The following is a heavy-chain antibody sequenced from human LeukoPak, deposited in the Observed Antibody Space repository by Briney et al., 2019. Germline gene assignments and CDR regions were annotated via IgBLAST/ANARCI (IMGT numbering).Heavy chain of an antibody. V-gene: IGHV3-23*01. CDR2: FSGNGANT. D-gene: IGHD2-15*01. CDR3: AKDIARSDGRSGSCYPLDS. Sequence: GGSLRLSCAASTFTFTHYAMSWSRDAPGRGLEWFLTFSGNGANTSYADSVKGRSTISRDNSKNTLNLQMNSLRAEDTAVYYCAKDIARSDGRSGSCYPLDSWGQGTLVTVSS. J-gene: IGHJ4*02. CDR1: TFTFTHYA.